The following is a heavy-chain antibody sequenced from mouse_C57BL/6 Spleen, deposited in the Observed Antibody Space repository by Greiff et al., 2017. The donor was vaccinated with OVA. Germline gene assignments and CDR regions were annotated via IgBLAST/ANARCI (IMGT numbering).Heavy chain of an antibody. J-gene: IGHJ2*01. CDR3: ARCELGQGRLRY. D-gene: IGHD4-1*01. CDR1: GYAFSSYW. CDR2: IYPGDGDT. V-gene: IGHV1-80*01. Sequence: QVQLQQSGAELVKPGASVKISCKASGYAFSSYWMNWVKQRPGKGLEWIGQIYPGDGDTNYNGKFKGQATLTADKSSSTAYMQLSSLTSEDSAVYFCARCELGQGRLRYWGQGTTLTVSS.